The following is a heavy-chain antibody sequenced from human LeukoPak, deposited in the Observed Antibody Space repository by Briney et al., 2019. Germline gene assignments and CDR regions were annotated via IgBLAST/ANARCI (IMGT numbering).Heavy chain of an antibody. CDR3: ARRAYYYDSSGYAFDY. CDR2: IYPGDSDT. CDR1: GYSFTSYW. Sequence: GESLKISCKGSGYSFTSYWIGWVRQMPGKGLEWMGIIYPGDSDTRYSPSFQGQVTISADKSISTAYLQWSSLKASDTAMYYCARRAYYYDSSGYAFDYWGQGTLVTVSS. J-gene: IGHJ4*02. V-gene: IGHV5-51*01. D-gene: IGHD3-22*01.